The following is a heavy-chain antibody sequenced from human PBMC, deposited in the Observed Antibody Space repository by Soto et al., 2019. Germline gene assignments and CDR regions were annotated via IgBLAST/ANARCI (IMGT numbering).Heavy chain of an antibody. D-gene: IGHD6-13*01. V-gene: IGHV3-33*01. CDR1: GFTFSSYG. CDR3: ARSIAAAGPTPEYYFDY. Sequence: PGGSLRLSCAASGFTFSSYGMHWVRQAPGKGLERVAVIWYDGSNKYYADSVKGRFTISRDNSKNTLYLQMNSLRAEDTAVYYCARSIAAAGPTPEYYFDYWGQGTLVTVSS. J-gene: IGHJ4*02. CDR2: IWYDGSNK.